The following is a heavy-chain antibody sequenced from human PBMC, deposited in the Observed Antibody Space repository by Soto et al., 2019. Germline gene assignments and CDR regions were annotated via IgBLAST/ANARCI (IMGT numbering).Heavy chain of an antibody. D-gene: IGHD6-19*01. J-gene: IGHJ6*02. V-gene: IGHV4-4*09. CDR1: GGSISSYY. CDR2: IDLTGRT. Sequence: TSENLSLTCTVSGGSISSYYWSWIRQPPGKGLEWIGYIDLTGRTYYNPSLKSRLAVSVDTSKNQFSLTLSSVTAADTAVYFCARFSSLDKDYVVDVWGQGTMVTVSS. CDR3: ARFSSLDKDYVVDV.